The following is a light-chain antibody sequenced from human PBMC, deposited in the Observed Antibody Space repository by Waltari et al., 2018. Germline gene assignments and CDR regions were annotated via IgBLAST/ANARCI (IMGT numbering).Light chain of an antibody. J-gene: IGLJ2*01. CDR1: SPNFGSTYD. V-gene: IGLV1-40*01. CDR2: VNP. Sequence: SVLTPPPSVSGAPGQRVTISCTGSSPNFGSTYDAHWYQQVPGTAPKLLIYVNPYRPSGVPDRFSGSKSGTSASLAITGLQAEDEADYYCQSYDSSLSALVFGGGTKLTVL. CDR3: QSYDSSLSALV.